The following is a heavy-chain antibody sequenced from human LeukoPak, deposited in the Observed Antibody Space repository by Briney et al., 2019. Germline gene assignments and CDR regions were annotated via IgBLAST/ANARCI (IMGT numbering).Heavy chain of an antibody. J-gene: IGHJ4*02. CDR1: GYTFTSYG. CDR2: ISAYNGNT. D-gene: IGHD6-13*01. Sequence: ASVKVSCKASGYTFTSYGISWVRQAPGQGLEWMGWISAYNGNTNYAQKLQGRVTMTTDTSTSTAYMELRSLRSDDTAVYYCARERAAADDRYYFDYWGQGTLVTVSS. CDR3: ARERAAADDRYYFDY. V-gene: IGHV1-18*01.